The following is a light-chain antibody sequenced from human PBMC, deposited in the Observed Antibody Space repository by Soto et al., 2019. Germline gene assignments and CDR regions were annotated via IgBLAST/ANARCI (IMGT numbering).Light chain of an antibody. CDR2: DAS. J-gene: IGKJ4*01. V-gene: IGKV3-11*01. CDR3: QQRSNWPPLT. CDR1: QSVSSY. Sequence: EIVLTQSPAPLSLSPGERATLSCRASQSVSSYLAWYQQKPGQAPRLLIDDASNRATGIPARFSGSGSGTDFTLPISSLEPEDVAVYYCQQRSNWPPLTFGGGTKVEMK.